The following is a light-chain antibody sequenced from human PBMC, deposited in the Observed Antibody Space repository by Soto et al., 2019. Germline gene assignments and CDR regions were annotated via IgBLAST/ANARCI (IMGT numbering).Light chain of an antibody. V-gene: IGLV2-23*01. Sequence: QSALTQPASVSGSPGQSITISCSGTISDFVLYNYVSWYQQHPGKAPKLMIYATSKRPSGVSNRFSGSKSGDTASLTISGLQAEDEADYCYTSFARGSTLVFGGGTKLTVL. CDR2: ATS. CDR3: TSFARGSTLV. J-gene: IGLJ3*02. CDR1: ISDFVLYNY.